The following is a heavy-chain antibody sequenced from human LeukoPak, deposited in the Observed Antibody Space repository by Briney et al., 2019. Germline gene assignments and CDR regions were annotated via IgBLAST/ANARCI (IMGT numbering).Heavy chain of an antibody. CDR1: GFTFSNYW. Sequence: GGSLRLSCAASGFTFSNYWMHWVRQAPGKGLVWVSRINTDGRSTYYADSVKGRFTISRDNAKKTLYLQMNSLRAEDTALYYCAKEEGYWFDPWGQGTLVTVSS. J-gene: IGHJ5*02. CDR3: AKEEGYWFDP. CDR2: INTDGRST. V-gene: IGHV3-74*01.